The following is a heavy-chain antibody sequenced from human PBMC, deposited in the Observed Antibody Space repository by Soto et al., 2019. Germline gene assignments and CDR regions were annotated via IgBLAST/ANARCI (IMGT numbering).Heavy chain of an antibody. V-gene: IGHV4-59*08. CDR3: AGHPRYQPSAYYYYYMDV. J-gene: IGHJ6*03. CDR1: GGSISSYY. D-gene: IGHD2-2*01. CDR2: IYYGGST. Sequence: PSETLSLTCTVSGGSISSYYWSWIRQPPGRGLEWIGYIYYGGSTNYNPSLKSRVTISADTSENQFSLKLSSVTAADTAVYYCAGHPRYQPSAYYYYYMDVWGKGTTVTVSS.